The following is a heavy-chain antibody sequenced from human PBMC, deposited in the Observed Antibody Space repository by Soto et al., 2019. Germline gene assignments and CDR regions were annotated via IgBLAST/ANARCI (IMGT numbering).Heavy chain of an antibody. J-gene: IGHJ4*02. CDR2: IYYSGST. D-gene: IGHD3-10*01. CDR3: ARGPYGSGSSYDY. V-gene: IGHV4-59*01. Sequence: QVQLQESGPGLVKPSETLSLTCTVSGDSISSNYWTWIRQPPGKGLEWIGYIYYSGSTNYNPSLKSRVTISVDTSKNQFSLKLSSVTAADTAVYYCARGPYGSGSSYDYWGQGTLVTVSS. CDR1: GDSISSNY.